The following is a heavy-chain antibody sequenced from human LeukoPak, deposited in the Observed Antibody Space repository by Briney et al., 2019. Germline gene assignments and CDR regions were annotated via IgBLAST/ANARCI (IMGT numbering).Heavy chain of an antibody. V-gene: IGHV1-2*05. J-gene: IGHJ3*02. D-gene: IGHD2-8*02. CDR1: GYIFTGYY. CDR2: INPKSGGT. CDR3: ASAGDTGGFDI. Sequence: GASVKVSCKASGYIFTGYYMHWVRQAPGQGLEWVGRINPKSGGTNYAQKFQGRVTMTRDTSISTAYMELSRLRSDDTGVYYCASAGDTGGFDIWGQGTMVTVSS.